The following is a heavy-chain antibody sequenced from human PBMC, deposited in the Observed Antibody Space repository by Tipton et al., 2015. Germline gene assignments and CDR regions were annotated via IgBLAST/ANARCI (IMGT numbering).Heavy chain of an antibody. CDR2: IYPDDSDS. Sequence: QLVQSGAEVKKSGESLKISCKASGYSFNNYWIGWVRQMPGKGLEWMGIIYPDDSDSTYSPSFRGLVTFSVDKSITTAYLQWSSLEASDTAMYYCARRGCSGDDCNHEACEIWGQGTMVTVSS. CDR1: GYSFNNYW. J-gene: IGHJ3*02. CDR3: ARRGCSGDDCNHEACEI. D-gene: IGHD2-21*01. V-gene: IGHV5-51*01.